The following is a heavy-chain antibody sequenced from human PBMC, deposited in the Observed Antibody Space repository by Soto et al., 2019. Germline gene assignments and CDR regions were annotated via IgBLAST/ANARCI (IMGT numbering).Heavy chain of an antibody. Sequence: GGSLRLSCAASGFTFSSYAMHWVRQAPGKGLEYVSAISSNGGSTYYANSVKGRFTISRDNSKNTLYLQMGSLRAEDMAVYYCARAPHGDPFDYWGQGTLVTVSS. CDR1: GFTFSSYA. CDR3: ARAPHGDPFDY. CDR2: ISSNGGST. D-gene: IGHD4-17*01. J-gene: IGHJ4*02. V-gene: IGHV3-64*01.